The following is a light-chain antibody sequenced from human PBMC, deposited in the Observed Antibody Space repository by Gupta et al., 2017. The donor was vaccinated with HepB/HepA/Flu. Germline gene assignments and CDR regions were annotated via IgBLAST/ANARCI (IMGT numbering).Light chain of an antibody. J-gene: IGKJ1*01. CDR2: WAS. V-gene: IGKV4-1*01. Sequence: DIVMTQSPDSLAASLGERATINCNSSQSVLYSSNNKNYLAWYQQKPGQPPRLLIYWASTRESGVPDRFSGSGSGTDFTLTISSLQAEDVAVYYCQQYYGTPPTFGQGTKVEIK. CDR1: QSVLYSSNNKNY. CDR3: QQYYGTPPT.